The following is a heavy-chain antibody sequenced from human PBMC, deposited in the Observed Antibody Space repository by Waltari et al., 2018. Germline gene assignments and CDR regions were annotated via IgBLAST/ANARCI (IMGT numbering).Heavy chain of an antibody. D-gene: IGHD3-3*01. Sequence: QVQLVQSGAEVKKPGASVKVSCKASGYTFTGYYMHWVRQAPGQGLEWMGRINPNSGGTNYAQKFQGRVTMTRATSISTAYMELSRLRSDDTAVYYCAREGGGYYDFWSGYSNDYWGQGTLVTVSS. J-gene: IGHJ4*02. CDR2: INPNSGGT. CDR1: GYTFTGYY. V-gene: IGHV1-2*06. CDR3: AREGGGYYDFWSGYSNDY.